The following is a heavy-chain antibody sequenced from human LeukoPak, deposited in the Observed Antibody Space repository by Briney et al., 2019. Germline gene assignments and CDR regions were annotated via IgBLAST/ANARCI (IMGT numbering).Heavy chain of an antibody. Sequence: ASVKVSCKVSGYTLTELSMHWVRQAPGQGLEWMGGFNPEDGETIYAQKFQGRVTMTEDTSTDTAYMELSSLRSEDTAVYYCARDHWGIVENGYDYFYYDLDVWGKGTTVTVSS. CDR2: FNPEDGET. J-gene: IGHJ6*03. D-gene: IGHD7-27*01. CDR3: ARDHWGIVENGYDYFYYDLDV. V-gene: IGHV1-24*01. CDR1: GYTLTELS.